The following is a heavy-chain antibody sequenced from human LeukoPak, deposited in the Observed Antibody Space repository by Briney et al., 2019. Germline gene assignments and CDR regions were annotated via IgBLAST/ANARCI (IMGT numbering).Heavy chain of an antibody. CDR3: ARDPLLEVRGVIVGFSY. CDR1: GFTFSSYA. Sequence: GGSLRLSCAASGFTFSSYAMSWVRQAPGKGLEWVANIKQDGSEKYYVDSVKGRFTISRDNAKNSLYLQMNSLRAEDTAVYYCARDPLLEVRGVIVGFSYWGQGTLVTVSS. V-gene: IGHV3-7*01. CDR2: IKQDGSEK. D-gene: IGHD3-10*01. J-gene: IGHJ4*02.